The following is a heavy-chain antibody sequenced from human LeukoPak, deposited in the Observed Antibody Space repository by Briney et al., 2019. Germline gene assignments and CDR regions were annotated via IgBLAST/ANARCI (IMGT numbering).Heavy chain of an antibody. V-gene: IGHV4-59*01. CDR3: ARVVVGAIDY. CDR2: IYYSGST. J-gene: IGHJ4*02. CDR1: GGSISSYY. Sequence: PSETLSLTCTVSGGSISSYYWSWIRQPPGKGREWIGYIYYSGSTNYNPSLKSRVTISVDTSKNQFSLKLSSVTAADTAVYYCARVVVGAIDYWGQGTLVTVSS. D-gene: IGHD1-26*01.